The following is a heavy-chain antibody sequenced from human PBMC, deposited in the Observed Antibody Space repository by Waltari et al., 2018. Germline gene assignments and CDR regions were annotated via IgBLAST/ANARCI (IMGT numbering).Heavy chain of an antibody. CDR2: IYDSGST. CDR3: ATIADTAMVIFDY. V-gene: IGHV4-39*01. D-gene: IGHD5-18*01. Sequence: QLQLQESGPGLVKPSETLSLTCTVSGGSISSSSYYWGWIPQPPGKGLGWIGSIYDSGSTYYNPSLKSRVTISVDTSKTQFSLKLSSVTAADTAVYYCATIADTAMVIFDYWGQGTLVTVSS. CDR1: GGSISSSSYY. J-gene: IGHJ4*02.